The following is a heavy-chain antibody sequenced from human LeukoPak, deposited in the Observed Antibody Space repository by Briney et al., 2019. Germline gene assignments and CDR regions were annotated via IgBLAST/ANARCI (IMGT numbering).Heavy chain of an antibody. CDR3: AREGGLTPFDY. Sequence: GGSLRLSRAASGFTFSSYWMHWVRQAPGKGLVWVSRINSDGSSTSYADSVKGRFTISRDNAKNTLYLQMNSLRAEDTAVYYCAREGGLTPFDYWGQGTLVTVSS. J-gene: IGHJ4*02. CDR2: INSDGSST. D-gene: IGHD2-15*01. CDR1: GFTFSSYW. V-gene: IGHV3-74*01.